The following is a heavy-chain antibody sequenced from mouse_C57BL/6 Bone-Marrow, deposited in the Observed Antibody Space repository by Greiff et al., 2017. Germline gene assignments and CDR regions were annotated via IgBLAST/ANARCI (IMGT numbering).Heavy chain of an antibody. CDR1: GYTFTSYT. CDR3: ASGYGSSLTATSYAMDY. CDR2: INPISGST. D-gene: IGHD1-1*01. J-gene: IGHJ4*01. Sequence: VQLQQSGAELARPGASVKMSCKASGYTFTSYTMHWVKQRPGQGLEWIGYINPISGSTKYNQKFKDKATLTADKSSSTAYMQLSSLTSEDSVVYYCASGYGSSLTATSYAMDYWGQGTSVRLL. V-gene: IGHV1-4*01.